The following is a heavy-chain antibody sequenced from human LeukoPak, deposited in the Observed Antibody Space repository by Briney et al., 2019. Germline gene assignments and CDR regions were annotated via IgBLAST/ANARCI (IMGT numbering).Heavy chain of an antibody. CDR1: GYTFTSFF. D-gene: IGHD2-2*01. CDR3: ARDYCSSTSCLFDY. J-gene: IGHJ4*02. Sequence: ASVKVSCKASGYTFTSFFMHWVRQAPGQGLEWMGRINPNSGDTNYAQKFQGRVTMTRDTSISTAYMELSRLRSDDTAVFYCARDYCSSTSCLFDYWGQGTLVTVSS. V-gene: IGHV1-2*06. CDR2: INPNSGDT.